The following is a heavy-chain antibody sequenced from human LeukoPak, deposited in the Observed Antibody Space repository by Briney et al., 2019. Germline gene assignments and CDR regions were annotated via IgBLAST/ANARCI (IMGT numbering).Heavy chain of an antibody. CDR1: GGTFSNYA. J-gene: IGHJ4*02. V-gene: IGHV1-69*13. D-gene: IGHD5-24*01. CDR3: ASGTTDAYKYFDY. CDR2: IIPIFGTP. Sequence: GASVKVSCKASGGTFSNYAISWVRQAPGQGLEWMGGIIPIFGTPNYAQNLQGRVTITADGSTSTAYMELSSLTSEDTAVYYCASGTTDAYKYFDYWGQGTLVTVSS.